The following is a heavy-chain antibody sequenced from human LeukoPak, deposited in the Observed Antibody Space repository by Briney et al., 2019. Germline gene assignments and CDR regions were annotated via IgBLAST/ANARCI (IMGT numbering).Heavy chain of an antibody. CDR3: ARADYDILVPFDY. D-gene: IGHD3-9*01. J-gene: IGHJ4*02. CDR1: GDSISSYY. V-gene: IGHV4-34*01. CDR2: INHSGST. Sequence: PSESLSLTCTVSGDSISSYYWTWIRQPPGKGLEWIGEINHSGSTNYNPSLKSRVTISVDTSKNQFSLKLSSVTAADTAVYYCARADYDILVPFDYWGQGTLVTVSS.